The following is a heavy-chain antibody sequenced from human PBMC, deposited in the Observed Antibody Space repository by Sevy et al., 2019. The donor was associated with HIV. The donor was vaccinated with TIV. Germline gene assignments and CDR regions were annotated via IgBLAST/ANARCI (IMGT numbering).Heavy chain of an antibody. Sequence: SETLSLTCTVSGGSISSSSYYWGWIRQPPGKGLEWIGSIYYSGSTYYNPSLKSRVTISVDTSKNQFSLKLSSVTAADTAVYYCAKGGSYPADFDYWGQGTLVTVSS. CDR1: GGSISSSSYY. J-gene: IGHJ4*02. CDR3: AKGGSYPADFDY. D-gene: IGHD1-26*01. V-gene: IGHV4-39*01. CDR2: IYYSGST.